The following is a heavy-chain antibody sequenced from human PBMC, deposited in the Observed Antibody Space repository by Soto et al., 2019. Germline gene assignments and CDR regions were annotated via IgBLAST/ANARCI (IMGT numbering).Heavy chain of an antibody. J-gene: IGHJ5*02. CDR3: AHKFPDCSGGSCYVGNHFDP. V-gene: IGHV2-5*01. Sequence: SGPTLVNPTQTLTLTCTFSGFSLSTSGVGVGWIRQPPGKALEWLALIYWNDDKRYSQSLKSRLTITKNTSKNQVVLTMTNMDPVDTATYYCAHKFPDCSGGSCYVGNHFDPWGQGTLVTVSS. CDR2: IYWNDDK. D-gene: IGHD2-15*01. CDR1: GFSLSTSGVG.